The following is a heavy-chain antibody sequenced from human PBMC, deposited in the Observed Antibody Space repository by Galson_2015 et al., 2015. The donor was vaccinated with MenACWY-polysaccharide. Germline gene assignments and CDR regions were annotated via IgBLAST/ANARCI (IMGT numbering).Heavy chain of an antibody. CDR2: IYSGGST. J-gene: IGHJ4*02. V-gene: IGHV3-53*01. D-gene: IGHD1-26*01. CDR1: GFTVSSNY. Sequence: SLRLSCAASGFTVSSNYMSWVRQAAGKGLEWVSIIYSGGSTYYADSVKGRFTISRDNSKNTLYLQMNSLRAEDTAVHYCARSYSGSAPLDYWGQGTLVTVSS. CDR3: ARSYSGSAPLDY.